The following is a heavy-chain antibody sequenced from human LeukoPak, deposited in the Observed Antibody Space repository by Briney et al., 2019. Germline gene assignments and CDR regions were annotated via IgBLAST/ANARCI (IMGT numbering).Heavy chain of an antibody. CDR2: VRSNGDT. D-gene: IGHD4-17*01. V-gene: IGHV4-4*07. CDR3: ARGTSPTVDFNWFDF. Sequence: SETLSLTCSVSGGSITNNYWAWIRQPAGKGLEWIGRVRSNGDTRYSPFSESRVTMSVDTSKNQFSLKMTSLTAADTAVYFCARGTSPTVDFNWFDFWGQGALVTVSS. J-gene: IGHJ5*01. CDR1: GGSITNNY.